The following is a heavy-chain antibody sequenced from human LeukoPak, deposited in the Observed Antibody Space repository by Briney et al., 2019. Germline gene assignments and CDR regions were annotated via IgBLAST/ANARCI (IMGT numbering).Heavy chain of an antibody. V-gene: IGHV4-30-4*01. CDR1: GGSISSGDYY. CDR2: IYYSGST. D-gene: IGHD6-13*01. J-gene: IGHJ6*02. Sequence: PSETLSLTCTVSGGSISSGDYYWSWLRQPPGKGLEWVGYIYYSGSTYYNPSLKSRVAISVDTSKNQFSLKLSSVTAADTAVYYCARGGGSSWYFYYYGMDVWGQGTTVTVSS. CDR3: ARGGGSSWYFYYYGMDV.